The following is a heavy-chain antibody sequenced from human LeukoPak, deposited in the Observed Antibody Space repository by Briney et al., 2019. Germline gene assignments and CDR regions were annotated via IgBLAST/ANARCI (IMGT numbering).Heavy chain of an antibody. V-gene: IGHV4-30-2*01. CDR3: ARLVAATGNFDY. CDR2: IYHSGST. CDR1: GGSISSGGYS. D-gene: IGHD6-13*01. Sequence: TLCLTCAVSGGSISSGGYSWSWIRQPPGKGLEWIGYIYHSGSTYYNPSLKSRVTISVDRSKNQFSLKLSSVTAADTAVYYCARLVAATGNFDYWGQGNLLSVSS. J-gene: IGHJ4*02.